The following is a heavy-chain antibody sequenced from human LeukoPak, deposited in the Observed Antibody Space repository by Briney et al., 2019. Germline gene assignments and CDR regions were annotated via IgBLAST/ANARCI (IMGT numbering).Heavy chain of an antibody. CDR1: GFTFSSYA. V-gene: IGHV3-23*01. CDR2: ISGSGGST. D-gene: IGHD1-14*01. CDR3: ANHNRARGTLDHIDY. J-gene: IGHJ4*02. Sequence: GGSLRLSCAASGFTFSSYAMSWVRQAPGKGLEWVSAISGSGGSTYYADSVKGRFTISRDNSKNTLYLQMNSLRAEDTAVYYCANHNRARGTLDHIDYWGQGTLVTVSS.